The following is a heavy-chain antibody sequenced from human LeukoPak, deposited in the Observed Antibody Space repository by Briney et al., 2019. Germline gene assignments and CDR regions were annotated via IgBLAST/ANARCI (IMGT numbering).Heavy chain of an antibody. CDR1: GYTFTSYY. Sequence: ASVKVSCKASGYTFTSYYMHWVRQAPGQGLEWMGIINPSGGSTSYAQKFQGRVTMTRDTSTSTVYMELSSLRSEDTAVYYCARGGTTSLLYYYYYYYMDVWGKGTTVTISS. CDR3: ARGGTTSLLYYYYYYYMDV. CDR2: INPSGGST. J-gene: IGHJ6*03. D-gene: IGHD4-17*01. V-gene: IGHV1-46*01.